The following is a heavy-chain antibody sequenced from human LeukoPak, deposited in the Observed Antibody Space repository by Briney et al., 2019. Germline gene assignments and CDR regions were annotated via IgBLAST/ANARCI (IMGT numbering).Heavy chain of an antibody. Sequence: SETPSLTCAVFGESLSGYYWSWIRQTPGKGLEWIGDVNQRGLTNYNPSLQSRAAISGDTSKRLVSLSLTSVTAADSAIYYCVRGAGHYDLPWGTFRPVYYDFWGPGSLVTVSS. CDR1: GESLSGYY. D-gene: IGHD3-16*02. V-gene: IGHV4-34*01. CDR3: VRGAGHYDLPWGTFRPVYYDF. CDR2: VNQRGLT. J-gene: IGHJ4*02.